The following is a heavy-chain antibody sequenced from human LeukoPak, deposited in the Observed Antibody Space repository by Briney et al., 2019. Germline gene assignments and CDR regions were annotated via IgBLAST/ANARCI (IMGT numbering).Heavy chain of an antibody. Sequence: GGSLRLSCAASGFTFSSYEMNWVRQAPGKGLEWLSYIRTSGSAEYADSVKGRFTISRDNAKNSLYLQMNSLRAEDTAVYYCARAVYGSDPYYFDHWGQGTLVTVSS. V-gene: IGHV3-48*03. CDR1: GFTFSSYE. CDR2: IRTSGSAE. CDR3: ARAVYGSDPYYFDH. J-gene: IGHJ4*02. D-gene: IGHD3-10*01.